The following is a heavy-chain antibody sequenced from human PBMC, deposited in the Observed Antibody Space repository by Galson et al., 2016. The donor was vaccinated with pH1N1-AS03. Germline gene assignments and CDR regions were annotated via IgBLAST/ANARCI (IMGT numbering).Heavy chain of an antibody. V-gene: IGHV1-3*01. CDR1: GYTFISYV. Sequence: SVKVSCKASGYTFISYVMHWVRQAPGQRLECMGWINAGNGNTTYSQSFQGRVTIPRDTAASKAYMELRSLRAEDTAVYYCARGRGSYGMDVWGQGTTVTVSS. D-gene: IGHD1-26*01. CDR3: ARGRGSYGMDV. J-gene: IGHJ6*02. CDR2: INAGNGNT.